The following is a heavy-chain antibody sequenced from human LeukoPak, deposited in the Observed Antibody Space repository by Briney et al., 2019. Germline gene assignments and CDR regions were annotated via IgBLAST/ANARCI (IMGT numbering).Heavy chain of an antibody. CDR3: ARGVEYSSSSGLGY. V-gene: IGHV4-59*01. D-gene: IGHD6-6*01. Sequence: KSSETLSLTCTVSGGSISSYYWSWIRQPPGKGLEWIGYMYYSGSTNYNPSLKSRVTISVDTSKNQFSLKLSSVTAADTALYYCARGVEYSSSSGLGYWGQRTLVTVSS. CDR1: GGSISSYY. J-gene: IGHJ4*02. CDR2: MYYSGST.